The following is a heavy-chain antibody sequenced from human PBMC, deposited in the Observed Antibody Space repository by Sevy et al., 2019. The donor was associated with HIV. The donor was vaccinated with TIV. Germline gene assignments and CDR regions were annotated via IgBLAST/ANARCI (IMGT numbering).Heavy chain of an antibody. CDR3: AKEFNYYDSSGYYNKTFSPISHYYYYYGMDV. V-gene: IGHV3-23*01. CDR2: ISGSGGST. Sequence: GGSLRLSCAASGFTFSSYAMSWVRQAPGKGLEWVSAISGSGGSTYYADSMKGRFTISRDNSKNTLYLQMNSLRAEDTAVYYCAKEFNYYDSSGYYNKTFSPISHYYYYYGMDVWGQGTTVTVSS. D-gene: IGHD3-22*01. J-gene: IGHJ6*02. CDR1: GFTFSSYA.